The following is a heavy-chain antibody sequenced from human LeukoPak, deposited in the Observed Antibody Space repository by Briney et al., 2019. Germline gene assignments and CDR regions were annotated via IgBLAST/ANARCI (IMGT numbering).Heavy chain of an antibody. CDR1: GFTFSIYR. Sequence: GGSLRLSCAASGFTFSIYRMNWVRQAPGKGLEWVSFVDTSGSYIYYGDSVKGRVTISRDNAKNSLYLQMNGLRAEDTAVYYCARGRSITLLRGVAMSDGFDIWGQGAMVTVSS. V-gene: IGHV3-21*01. CDR2: VDTSGSYI. CDR3: ARGRSITLLRGVAMSDGFDI. D-gene: IGHD3-10*01. J-gene: IGHJ3*02.